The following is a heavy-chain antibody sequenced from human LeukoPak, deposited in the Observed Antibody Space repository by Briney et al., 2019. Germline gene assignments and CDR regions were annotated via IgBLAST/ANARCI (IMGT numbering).Heavy chain of an antibody. J-gene: IGHJ3*02. V-gene: IGHV3-23*01. CDR2: ISGSGGRT. D-gene: IGHD1-26*01. CDR3: AKGSREWELLDAFDI. CDR1: GFTFSSYG. Sequence: GGSLRLSCAASGFTFSSYGMSWVRQAPGKGLEWVSGISGSGGRTDYADSVKGRFIISRDNTKNTLFLQMNSLRAEDTAVYYCAKGSREWELLDAFDIWGQGTMVTVSS.